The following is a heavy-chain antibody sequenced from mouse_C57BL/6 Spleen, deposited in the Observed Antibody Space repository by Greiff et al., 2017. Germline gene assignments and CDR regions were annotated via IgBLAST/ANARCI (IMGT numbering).Heavy chain of an antibody. CDR3: TTGYYGSSPLGD. J-gene: IGHJ2*01. V-gene: IGHV14-4*01. Sequence: EVQLQQSGAELVRPGASVKLSCTASGFNIKDDYMHWVKQRPEQGLEWIGWIDPANGDTEYASKFQGKAPITADTSSNTAYLQLSRLTSEDTAVYYCTTGYYGSSPLGDWGQGTTLTGSA. CDR2: IDPANGDT. D-gene: IGHD1-1*01. CDR1: GFNIKDDY.